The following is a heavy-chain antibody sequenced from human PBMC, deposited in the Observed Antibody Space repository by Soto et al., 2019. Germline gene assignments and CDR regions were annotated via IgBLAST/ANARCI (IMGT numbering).Heavy chain of an antibody. CDR1: GGSISSGGYY. CDR3: ARQYCSSTSCYCYYGMDV. CDR2: IYYSGST. D-gene: IGHD2-2*01. Sequence: SETLSLTCTVSGGSISSGGYYWSWIRQHPGKGLEWIGYIYYSGSTYYNPSLKSRVTISVDTSKNQFSLKLSSVTAADTAVYYCARQYCSSTSCYCYYGMDVWGQGTTVTVSS. V-gene: IGHV4-31*03. J-gene: IGHJ6*02.